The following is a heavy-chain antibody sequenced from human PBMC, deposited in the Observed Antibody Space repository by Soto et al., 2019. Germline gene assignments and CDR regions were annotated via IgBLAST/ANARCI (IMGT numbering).Heavy chain of an antibody. CDR3: ERDSPDDSGQWLVLDY. CDR1: GYTFTSYG. CDR2: CSAYNGDT. Sequence: QVQLVQSGAEVKKPGASVKVSCKASGYTFTSYGISWVRQAPGQGLQWMGWCSAYNGDTNYAQQLQGRVTMTTDTSTSTAYMELRSLRSDDTAVYYCERDSPDDSGQWLVLDYWGQGPLVTVSS. D-gene: IGHD6-19*01. V-gene: IGHV1-18*04. J-gene: IGHJ4*02.